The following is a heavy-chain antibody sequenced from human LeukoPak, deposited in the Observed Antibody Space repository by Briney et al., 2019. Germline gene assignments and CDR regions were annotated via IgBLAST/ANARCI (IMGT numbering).Heavy chain of an antibody. V-gene: IGHV3-21*01. CDR2: ISSSSSYI. J-gene: IGHJ4*02. CDR1: GFTFSSYS. CDR3: ARDQGNPYDSSGYYFWVY. Sequence: GGSLRLSCAASGFTFSSYSMNWVRRAPGKGLEWVSSISSSSSYIYYADSVESRFTISRDNAKNSLYLQMNSLRAEDTAVYYCARDQGNPYDSSGYYFWVYWGQGTLVTVSS. D-gene: IGHD3-22*01.